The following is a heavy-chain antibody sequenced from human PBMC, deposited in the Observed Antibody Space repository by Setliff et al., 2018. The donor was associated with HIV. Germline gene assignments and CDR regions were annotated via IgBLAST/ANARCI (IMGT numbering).Heavy chain of an antibody. J-gene: IGHJ3*02. V-gene: IGHV4-4*07. CDR2: IYTSGST. CDR1: GGSISSYY. D-gene: IGHD3-3*01. CDR3: ARSFTYNFWSGLAGDAFDI. Sequence: SETLSLTCTVSGGSISSYYWSWIRQPAGKGLKWIGRIYTSGSTNYNPSLKSRVTMSVDASKNQFSLKLSSVTAADTAVYYCARSFTYNFWSGLAGDAFDIWGQGTMVTVS.